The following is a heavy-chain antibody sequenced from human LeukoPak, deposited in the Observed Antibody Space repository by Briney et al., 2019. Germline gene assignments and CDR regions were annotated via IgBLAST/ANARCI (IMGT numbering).Heavy chain of an antibody. CDR1: GGTFSSYA. V-gene: IGHV1-69*13. D-gene: IGHD3-22*01. Sequence: SVKVSCKASGGTFSSYAISWVRQAPGQGLEWMGGIIPIFGTANYAQKFQGRVTITADESTSTAYMELSSLRSEDTAVYYCAREHNYYDSSGAPVVYNWFDPWGQGALVTVSS. J-gene: IGHJ5*02. CDR3: AREHNYYDSSGAPVVYNWFDP. CDR2: IIPIFGTA.